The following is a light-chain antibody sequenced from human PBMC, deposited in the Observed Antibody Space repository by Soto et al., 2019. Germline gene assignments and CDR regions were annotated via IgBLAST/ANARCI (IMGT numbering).Light chain of an antibody. CDR1: SSDVGAYNY. CDR2: DVS. Sequence: QSVLTQPASVSGSPGQSITISCTGTSSDVGAYNYVSWYQHHPGKHPKLIIYDVSHRPSGGSNRFSGSKSGNTASLTISGVQAEDEAAYSSSSYTSSSNVVFGGGTKLTVL. V-gene: IGLV2-14*03. J-gene: IGLJ2*01. CDR3: SSYTSSSNVV.